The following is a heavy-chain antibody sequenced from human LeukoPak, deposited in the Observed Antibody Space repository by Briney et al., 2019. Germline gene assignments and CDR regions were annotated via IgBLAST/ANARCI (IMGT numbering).Heavy chain of an antibody. D-gene: IGHD2/OR15-2a*01. Sequence: GGSLRLSCAASGFTFSSYWMHWDRQAPGEGLVWVARIKTDGSYTSYADSVKGRFTISRDNAKNTLNLEMNSLRSEDTAIYYCARVIWYCNSVRCSEYYFAFWGQGTLVTVSS. CDR2: IKTDGSYT. J-gene: IGHJ4*02. V-gene: IGHV3-74*01. CDR3: ARVIWYCNSVRCSEYYFAF. CDR1: GFTFSSYW.